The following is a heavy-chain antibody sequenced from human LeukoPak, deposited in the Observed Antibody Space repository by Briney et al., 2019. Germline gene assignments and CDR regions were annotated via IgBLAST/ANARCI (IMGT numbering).Heavy chain of an antibody. Sequence: GGSLRLSCAATGFTFSSYAMHWVRQAPGKGLEWVAVISYDGSNKYYADSVKGRFTISRDNSKNTLYLQMNSLRAEDTAVYYCARAAVQLLLTASDYWGQGTLVTVSS. CDR1: GFTFSSYA. D-gene: IGHD2-15*01. CDR3: ARAAVQLLLTASDY. CDR2: ISYDGSNK. V-gene: IGHV3-30*04. J-gene: IGHJ4*02.